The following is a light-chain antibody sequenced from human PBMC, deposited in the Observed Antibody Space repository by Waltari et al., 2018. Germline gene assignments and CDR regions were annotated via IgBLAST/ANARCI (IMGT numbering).Light chain of an antibody. V-gene: IGLV1-40*01. J-gene: IGLJ3*02. Sequence: QSVLTQPPSVSGAPGQRVTISCTGSSSNIGAGYDVHWYKQLPGTAPKLLIYGTRNRPSACPDRVSGSKSGTSASLAITGLQAEDEADYYCQSYDSSLSGSVCGGVTKLTVL. CDR1: SSNIGAGYD. CDR3: QSYDSSLSGSV. CDR2: GTR.